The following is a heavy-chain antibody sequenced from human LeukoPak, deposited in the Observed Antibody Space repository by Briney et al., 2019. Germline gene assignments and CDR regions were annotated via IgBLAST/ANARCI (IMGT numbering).Heavy chain of an antibody. Sequence: GGSLRLSCAASGFTFSSYAMSWVRQAPGKGLEWVSAISGSGGSTYYADSVKGRFTISRDNSKNTLYLQMNSLRAEVTAVYYCAKDQEGGYRPDYWGQGTLVTVSS. D-gene: IGHD5-18*01. CDR1: GFTFSSYA. CDR2: ISGSGGST. CDR3: AKDQEGGYRPDY. V-gene: IGHV3-23*01. J-gene: IGHJ4*02.